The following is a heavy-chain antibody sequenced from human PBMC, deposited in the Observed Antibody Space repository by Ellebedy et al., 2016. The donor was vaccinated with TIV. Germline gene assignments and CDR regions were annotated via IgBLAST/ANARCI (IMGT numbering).Heavy chain of an antibody. V-gene: IGHV1-18*04. Sequence: AASVKVSCKASGYTFPSYGISWVRQAPGQGLEWMGWISTYNGNTIFAQRLQGRVTMTTDRSTSTAYMELRSLRSDDTAIYYCARYPSNNYFDYWGQGTLVTVSS. CDR3: ARYPSNNYFDY. CDR2: ISTYNGNT. D-gene: IGHD2/OR15-2a*01. CDR1: GYTFPSYG. J-gene: IGHJ4*02.